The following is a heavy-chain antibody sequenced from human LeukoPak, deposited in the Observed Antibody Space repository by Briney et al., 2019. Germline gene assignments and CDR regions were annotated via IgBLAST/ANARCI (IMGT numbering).Heavy chain of an antibody. Sequence: TASETLSLTCTVSGGSISSDYWSWIRQPPGKGLEWIGYIYCSGSTNYNPSLKSRATISVDTSKKQFSLKLSSVTAADTAVYYCARRSLVRTVGYYYGMDVWGQGTTVTVSS. V-gene: IGHV4-59*08. CDR2: IYCSGST. J-gene: IGHJ6*02. CDR1: GGSISSDY. CDR3: ARRSLVRTVGYYYGMDV. D-gene: IGHD1-26*01.